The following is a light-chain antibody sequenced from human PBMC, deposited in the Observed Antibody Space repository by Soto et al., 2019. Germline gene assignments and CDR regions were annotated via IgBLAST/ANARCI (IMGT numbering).Light chain of an antibody. CDR3: CSYASNSVL. CDR2: EAS. Sequence: QSALTQPASVSGSPGQSITISCTGTHSDFGSYNFVSWYQQHPGKAPKLMIYEASKRPSGVSNRFFGSRSGNTASLTISGLRAEEDADYYCCSYASNSVLFGEGTKLTVL. CDR1: HSDFGSYNF. V-gene: IGLV2-23*01. J-gene: IGLJ2*01.